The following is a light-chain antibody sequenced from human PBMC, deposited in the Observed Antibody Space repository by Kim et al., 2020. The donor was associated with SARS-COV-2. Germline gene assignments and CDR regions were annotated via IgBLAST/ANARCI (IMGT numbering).Light chain of an antibody. V-gene: IGKV2-24*01. CDR3: MQATDYPIT. CDR2: KIS. J-gene: IGKJ5*01. CDR1: QILLHKDGNTY. Sequence: DIVMTQTPLSSRVTVGQPASISCRSSQILLHKDGNTYLSWLQQRPGQPPRLLIYKISERVSGVPDRFRGRGSGAGTDFTLEISRVEAEDVAVYYCMQATDYPITFGQGTRLEIK.